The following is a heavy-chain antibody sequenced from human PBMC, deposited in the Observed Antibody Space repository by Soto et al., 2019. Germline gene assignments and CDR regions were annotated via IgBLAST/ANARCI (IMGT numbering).Heavy chain of an antibody. J-gene: IGHJ3*02. CDR2: INPSDSYI. Sequence: GESLKISCKGSGYSFTTYWISWVRQMPGKGLEWMGRINPSDSYINYSPSFQGHVTISPDKSISTAYLQWSSLKASDTAMYYCARHLVGATAIAFDIWGQGTMVTVPS. CDR1: GYSFTTYW. CDR3: ARHLVGATAIAFDI. D-gene: IGHD1-26*01. V-gene: IGHV5-10-1*01.